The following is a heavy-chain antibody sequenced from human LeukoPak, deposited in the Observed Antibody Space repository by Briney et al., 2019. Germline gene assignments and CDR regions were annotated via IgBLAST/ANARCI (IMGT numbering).Heavy chain of an antibody. CDR2: INPNSGGT. Sequence: ASVKVSCKASGYTFTGYYMHWVRQAPGQGLEWMGWINPNSGGTNYAQKFQGRVTMTSDTSISTAYMELSRLRSDDTAVYYCARDLRSTMVFPRDTYFDYWGQGTLVTVSS. J-gene: IGHJ4*02. CDR1: GYTFTGYY. D-gene: IGHD3-10*01. CDR3: ARDLRSTMVFPRDTYFDY. V-gene: IGHV1-2*02.